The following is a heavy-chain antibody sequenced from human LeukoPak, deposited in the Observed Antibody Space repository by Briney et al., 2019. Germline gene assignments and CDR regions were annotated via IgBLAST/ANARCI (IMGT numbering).Heavy chain of an antibody. CDR2: ISSNGGST. Sequence: GGSLRLSCAASGFTFSSYEMNWVRQAPGKGLEYVSAISSNGGSTYYANSVKGRFTISRDNSKNTLYLQMGSLRAEDTAVYYCARESSGGFDSSGYYYHDAFDIWGQGTMVTVSS. J-gene: IGHJ3*02. CDR3: ARESSGGFDSSGYYYHDAFDI. D-gene: IGHD3-22*01. V-gene: IGHV3-64*01. CDR1: GFTFSSYE.